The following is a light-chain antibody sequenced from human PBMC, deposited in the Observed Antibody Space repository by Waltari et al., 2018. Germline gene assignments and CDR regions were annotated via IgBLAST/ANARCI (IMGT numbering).Light chain of an antibody. V-gene: IGLV2-14*01. J-gene: IGLJ2*01. CDR2: EVS. Sequence: QSALTQPASVSGSPGQSITISCTGTSSDVGGYNYVSWYQQHPGKAPKLMIYEVSNRPSGVSNRLSSSKSVNTAFLTISRLQAEDEADYYCSSYTSSSTLVFGGVTKLTVL. CDR3: SSYTSSSTLV. CDR1: SSDVGGYNY.